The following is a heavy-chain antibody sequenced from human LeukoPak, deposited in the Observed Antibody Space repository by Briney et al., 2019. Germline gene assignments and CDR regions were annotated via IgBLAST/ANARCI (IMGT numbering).Heavy chain of an antibody. CDR1: GFTFSSYA. D-gene: IGHD2-2*01. CDR3: AKSRRIVVVPAAIDY. V-gene: IGHV3-23*01. Sequence: GGSLRLSCAASGFTFSSYAMSWVRQAPGKGLEWVSAISGSGGSTYYAHSVKGRFTISRDNSKNTLYLQMNSPRGEDTAVYYCAKSRRIVVVPAAIDYWGQGTLVTVSS. J-gene: IGHJ4*02. CDR2: ISGSGGST.